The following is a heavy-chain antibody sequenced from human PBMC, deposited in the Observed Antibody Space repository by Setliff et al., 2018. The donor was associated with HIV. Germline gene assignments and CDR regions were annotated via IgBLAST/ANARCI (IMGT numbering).Heavy chain of an antibody. Sequence: SETLSLTCTVSDGSIRGHYWSWIRQSPGKGLEWIGYVYYSGSTNYSPSLKSRVTVSVDTSKNQFSLKLTSVTAADTAVYFCARGAGYSYFDYYYYYMDVWGKGTTVTVSS. D-gene: IGHD5-18*01. CDR2: VYYSGST. CDR1: DGSIRGHY. J-gene: IGHJ6*03. V-gene: IGHV4-59*11. CDR3: ARGAGYSYFDYYYYYMDV.